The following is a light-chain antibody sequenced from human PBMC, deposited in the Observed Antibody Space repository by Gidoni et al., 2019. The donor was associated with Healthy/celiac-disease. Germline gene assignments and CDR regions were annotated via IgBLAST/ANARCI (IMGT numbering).Light chain of an antibody. CDR2: RNN. V-gene: IGLV1-47*01. CDR1: SSNIGSNF. CDR3: AAWDDSLSGWV. Sequence: QSVLIQPPSASGTPGQRVTISCSGSSSNIGSNFVYWYQQLPGTAPKLLIYRNNQRPSGVPDRFSGSKSGTSASLAISGLRSEYEADYYCAAWDDSLSGWVFGGGTRLTVL. J-gene: IGLJ3*02.